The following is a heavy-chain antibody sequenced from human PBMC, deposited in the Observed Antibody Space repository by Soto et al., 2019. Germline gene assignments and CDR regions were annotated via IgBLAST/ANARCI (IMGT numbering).Heavy chain of an antibody. D-gene: IGHD6-6*01. CDR3: VRRAEGRPGDGYYYVALDV. J-gene: IGHJ6*02. CDR1: GYSYASYW. CDR2: INPADPET. Sequence: RGESLKISCKGSGYSYASYWIGWVRQMPGRGLEWMGIINPADPETNYSPSFQGQVTISADRSTSTAFLQWSSLKASDTAMYYCVRRAEGRPGDGYYYVALDVWGQGTTVTVSS. V-gene: IGHV5-51*01.